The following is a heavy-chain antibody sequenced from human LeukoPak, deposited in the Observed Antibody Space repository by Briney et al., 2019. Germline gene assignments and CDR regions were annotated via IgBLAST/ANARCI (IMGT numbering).Heavy chain of an antibody. V-gene: IGHV4-59*01. Sequence: AETLSLTCTVSGGSMSGYFWNWIRQPPGRGLEWVASIYYSGSSTKYNPSLKSRFTISVDTSKGQFSLTLNSATAADTAVNYCARTSRQFYGSGTNLSQWPAGMDVWCQGTAVIVTS. J-gene: IGHJ6*02. CDR2: IYYSGSST. CDR3: ARTSRQFYGSGTNLSQWPAGMDV. D-gene: IGHD3-10*01. CDR1: GGSMSGYF.